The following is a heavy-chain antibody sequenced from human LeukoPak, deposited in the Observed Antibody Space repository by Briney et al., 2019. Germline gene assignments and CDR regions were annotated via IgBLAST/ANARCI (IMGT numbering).Heavy chain of an antibody. V-gene: IGHV3-33*08. CDR3: TRWDGSDYFDY. J-gene: IGHJ4*02. CDR1: GFTFSSSS. Sequence: PGGSLRLSCAASGFTFSSSSISWVRQAPGKGLEWVAVIWYDGSKKYYADSVKGRFTISRDNSKNTLYLQMNSLRAEDTAVYYCTRWDGSDYFDYWGQGTLVTVSS. D-gene: IGHD6-25*01. CDR2: IWYDGSKK.